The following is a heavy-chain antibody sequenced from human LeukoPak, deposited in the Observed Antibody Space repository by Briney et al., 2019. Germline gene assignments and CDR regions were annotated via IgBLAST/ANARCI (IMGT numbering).Heavy chain of an antibody. Sequence: SETLSLTCGVYGGSFNVYYWTWIRQPPGKGLEWIGEIHHSGRTQSNPSLQSRLTISVDTSKSQFSLKLSSVSAADTAVYYCARLREAYGMDVWGQGTTVTVSS. CDR3: ARLREAYGMDV. V-gene: IGHV4-34*01. J-gene: IGHJ6*02. CDR1: GGSFNVYY. D-gene: IGHD3-10*01. CDR2: IHHSGRT.